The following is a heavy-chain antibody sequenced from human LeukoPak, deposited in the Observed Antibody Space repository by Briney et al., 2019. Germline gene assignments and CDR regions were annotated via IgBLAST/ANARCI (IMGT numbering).Heavy chain of an antibody. CDR1: GSTFSNHA. J-gene: IGHJ6*02. V-gene: IGHV3-49*04. Sequence: GGSLRLSCTVSGSTFSNHAMDWVRQAPGKGLEWVGFIRSKNYGGTTEYAASVKGRFIISRDDSTSIAYLQMNSLKTEDTAVYYCTRGPIQLWLYHGMDVWGQGTTVTVSS. D-gene: IGHD5-18*01. CDR3: TRGPIQLWLYHGMDV. CDR2: IRSKNYGGTT.